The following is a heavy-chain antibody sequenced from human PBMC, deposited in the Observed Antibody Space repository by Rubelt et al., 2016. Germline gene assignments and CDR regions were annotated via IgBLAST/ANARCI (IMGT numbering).Heavy chain of an antibody. D-gene: IGHD6-13*01. V-gene: IGHV3-23*01. CDR1: GFTYTYST. CDR2: LRGNGGST. J-gene: IGHJ4*02. CDR3: AKGHSNLDY. Sequence: ASGFTYTYSTMTWVRPAPGKGLEWVSALRGNGGSTYYADSVRGRFTISRDNSRNTLYLQMNSLRAEDTAVYYCAKGHSNLDYWGQGTLVTVSS.